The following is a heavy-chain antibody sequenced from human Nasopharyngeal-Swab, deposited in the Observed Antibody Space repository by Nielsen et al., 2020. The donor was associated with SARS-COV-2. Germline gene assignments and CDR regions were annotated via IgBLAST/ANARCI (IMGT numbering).Heavy chain of an antibody. J-gene: IGHJ4*02. CDR1: GYTFSSYG. Sequence: ASVKVSCKASGYTFSSYGINWVRQAPGQGLEWMGWISVYNADTNYAQKLQGRVSMTTDTSTSTAYMELRSLRSDDTAMYYCARDVEEWLVVPSLSFDHWGQGTLVTVSS. V-gene: IGHV1-18*01. CDR2: ISVYNADT. CDR3: ARDVEEWLVVPSLSFDH. D-gene: IGHD5-18*01.